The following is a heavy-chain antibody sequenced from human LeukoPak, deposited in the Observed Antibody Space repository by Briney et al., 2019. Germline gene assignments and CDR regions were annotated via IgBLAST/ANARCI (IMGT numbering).Heavy chain of an antibody. CDR2: INSDGSST. V-gene: IGHV3-74*01. Sequence: GGSLRLSCAASGFTFSSYWMHWVRQAPGKGLVWVSRINSDGSSTSYADSVKGRFTISRDSAKNTLYLQMNSLRAEDTAVYYCARVFDSSGYYGALFYWGQGTLVTVSS. CDR3: ARVFDSSGYYGALFY. CDR1: GFTFSSYW. J-gene: IGHJ4*02. D-gene: IGHD3-22*01.